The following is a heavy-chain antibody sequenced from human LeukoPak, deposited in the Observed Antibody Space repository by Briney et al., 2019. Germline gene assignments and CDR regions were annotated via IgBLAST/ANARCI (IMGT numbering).Heavy chain of an antibody. J-gene: IGHJ4*02. CDR2: ISSSGSTI. CDR3: ARAERDTAMATPTFDY. Sequence: GGSLRLSCAASGFTFSSYEMNWVRQAPGKGLEWVSYISSSGSTIYYADSVKGRFTTSRDNAKNSLYLQMNSLRAEDTAVYYCARAERDTAMATPTFDYWGQGTLVTVSS. D-gene: IGHD5-18*01. CDR1: GFTFSSYE. V-gene: IGHV3-48*03.